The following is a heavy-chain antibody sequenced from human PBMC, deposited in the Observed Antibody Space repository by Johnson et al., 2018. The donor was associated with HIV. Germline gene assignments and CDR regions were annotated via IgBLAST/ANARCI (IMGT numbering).Heavy chain of an antibody. D-gene: IGHD3-10*01. V-gene: IGHV3-11*01. CDR3: AKAHASGSYFVGRDAFDI. J-gene: IGHJ3*02. CDR2: ISRGGSSASVI. CDR1: GFSFSDYF. Sequence: QMLLVESGGGLVKPGGSLRLSCAASGFSFSDYFVSWIRQAPGKGLEWVSYISRGGSSASVIYYADSVKGRFTISRDNAKNSLYLQMNTLRPEDTAFYYCAKAHASGSYFVGRDAFDIWGQGTMVTVSS.